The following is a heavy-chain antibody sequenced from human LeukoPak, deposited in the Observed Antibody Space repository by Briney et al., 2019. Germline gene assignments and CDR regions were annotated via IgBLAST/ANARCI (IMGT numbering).Heavy chain of an antibody. CDR2: IVVGSGNT. V-gene: IGHV1-58*01. J-gene: IGHJ4*02. Sequence: SVTVSCKASGFTFTNSAVQWVRQARGQRLEWIGWIVVGSGNTNYAQKFQERVTITRDMSTSTAYMELSSLRSEDTAVYYCAADRVYWGQGTLVTVSS. CDR3: AADRVY. CDR1: GFTFTNSA.